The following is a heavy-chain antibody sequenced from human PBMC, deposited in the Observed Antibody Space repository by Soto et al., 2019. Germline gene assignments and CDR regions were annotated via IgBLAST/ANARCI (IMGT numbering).Heavy chain of an antibody. D-gene: IGHD6-13*01. CDR2: IYYSGNT. V-gene: IGHV4-39*01. J-gene: IGHJ4*02. Sequence: SDTQSLTFTVSGGSLGSSSYYWGWIRHSPGKGLDCIRNIYYSGNTFYNPSLKIRVTISVDTSKNQFYLHLSSVTAADTAIFYCAAIAAPGTSHFDFWGQGTLVTVSS. CDR3: AAIAAPGTSHFDF. CDR1: GGSLGSSSYY.